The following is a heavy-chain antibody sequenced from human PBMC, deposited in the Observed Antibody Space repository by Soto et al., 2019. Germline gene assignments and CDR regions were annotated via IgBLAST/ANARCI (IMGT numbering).Heavy chain of an antibody. J-gene: IGHJ4*02. CDR1: GFTFRSYS. CDR3: AKARAQYYDFWSGYPVDY. V-gene: IGHV3-23*01. Sequence: GGSLILSCAASGFTFRSYSMSWVRQALGKGLEWVSAISGSGGSTYYADSVKGRFTISRDNSKNTLYLQMNSLRAEDTAVYYYAKARAQYYDFWSGYPVDYWGQGTLVTVSS. CDR2: ISGSGGST. D-gene: IGHD3-3*01.